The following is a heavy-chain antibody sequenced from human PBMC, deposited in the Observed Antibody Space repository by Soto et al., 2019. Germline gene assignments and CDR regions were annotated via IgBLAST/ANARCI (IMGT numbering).Heavy chain of an antibody. CDR1: GCTVSSSG. CDR3: AKEVRISGTTDRFYYYYYYGMDV. CDR2: ISYDGSNK. J-gene: IGHJ6*02. Sequence: GGALRLSCAASGCTVSSSGRHWVRQAPGKGLEWVTVISYDGSNKYYADSVKGRFTISRDNSKNTLYLQMNSLRAEDTAVYYCAKEVRISGTTDRFYYYYYYGMDVWGQGTTVTVSS. D-gene: IGHD1-7*01. V-gene: IGHV3-30*18.